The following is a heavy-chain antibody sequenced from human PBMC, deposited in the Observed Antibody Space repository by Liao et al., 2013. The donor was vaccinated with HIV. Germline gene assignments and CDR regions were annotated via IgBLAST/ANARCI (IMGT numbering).Heavy chain of an antibody. CDR3: ARWGVNCSGGGCYSIFDY. Sequence: QVQLQQWGAGLLKPSETLSLTCAVYGGSFRGYYWSWIRQRPGKGLEWIGEINHSGSTNYNPSLKSRATISVDTSKNQFSLKLNSVTAADTAVYYCARWGVNCSGGGCYSIFDYWGQGTPVTV. J-gene: IGHJ4*02. V-gene: IGHV4-34*01. CDR2: INHSGST. CDR1: GGSFRGYY. D-gene: IGHD2-15*01.